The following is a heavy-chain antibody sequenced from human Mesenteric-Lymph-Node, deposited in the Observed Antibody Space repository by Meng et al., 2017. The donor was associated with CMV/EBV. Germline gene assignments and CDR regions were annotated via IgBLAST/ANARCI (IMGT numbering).Heavy chain of an antibody. CDR1: GGSINSHH. J-gene: IGHJ5*02. CDR2: IHYSGST. D-gene: IGHD4-23*01. CDR3: ARASLINYGANSGWFDP. V-gene: IGHV4-59*11. Sequence: SETLSLTCTVSGGSINSHHWSWIRQPPGKGLEWIGYIHYSGSTNYNPSFKSRVTISIDTSKNQFHLKLSSVTAADTAVYYCARASLINYGANSGWFDPWGQGTLVTVSS.